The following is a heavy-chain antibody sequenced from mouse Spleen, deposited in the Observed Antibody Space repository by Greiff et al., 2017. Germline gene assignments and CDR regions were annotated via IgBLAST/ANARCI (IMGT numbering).Heavy chain of an antibody. D-gene: IGHD1-3*01. Sequence: EVQLQQSGTVLARPGASVKMSCKTSGYTFTSYWMHWVKQRPGQGLEWIGAIYPGNSDTSYNQKFKGKAKLTAVTSASTAYMELSSLTNEDSAVYYCTEGKGTFYAMDYWGQGTSVTVSS. CDR1: GYTFTSYW. V-gene: IGHV1-5*01. CDR2: IYPGNSDT. CDR3: TEGKGTFYAMDY. J-gene: IGHJ4*01.